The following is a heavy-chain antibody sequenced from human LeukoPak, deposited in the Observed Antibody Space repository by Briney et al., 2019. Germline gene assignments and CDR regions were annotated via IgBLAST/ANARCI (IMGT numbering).Heavy chain of an antibody. CDR2: IKSKTDGGTT. J-gene: IGHJ4*02. D-gene: IGHD1-7*01. Sequence: GGSLRLSCAASGFTFSNAWMSWVRQAPGKGLEWVGRIKSKTDGGTTDYAAPVKGRFTISRDDSKNTLYLQMNSLKTEDTAVYYCARDINWNYKGFFEYWGQGTLVTVSS. CDR3: ARDINWNYKGFFEY. V-gene: IGHV3-15*01. CDR1: GFTFSNAW.